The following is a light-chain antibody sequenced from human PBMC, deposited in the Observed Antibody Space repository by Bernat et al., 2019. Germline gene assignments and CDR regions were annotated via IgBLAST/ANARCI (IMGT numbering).Light chain of an antibody. J-gene: IGKJ5*01. CDR2: GAS. CDR1: QVIGTY. Sequence: DIQLTQSPPFLSASVGDRVTITCRASQVIGTYLAWYQQKPGKAPNLLIYGASTLQTGVPSRFSGSGSGTEFTPTISSLRPEDFATYHCQQLNSYPITLGQGTRLEIK. CDR3: QQLNSYPIT. V-gene: IGKV1-9*01.